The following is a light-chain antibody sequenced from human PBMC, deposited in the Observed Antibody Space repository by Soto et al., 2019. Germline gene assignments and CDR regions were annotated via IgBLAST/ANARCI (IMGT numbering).Light chain of an antibody. V-gene: IGLV1-47*01. J-gene: IGLJ1*01. CDR1: TSNIGKNF. CDR2: KND. CDR3: AVWDDSLTAYL. Sequence: QSVLTQPPSASGTPGQRVTISCSGSTSNIGKNFVYWYQQLPGMAPRLLIYKNDQRPSGVPDRFSGSKSGTSASLAISGVRSEDEADYFCAVWDDSLTAYLFGSGNKVTVL.